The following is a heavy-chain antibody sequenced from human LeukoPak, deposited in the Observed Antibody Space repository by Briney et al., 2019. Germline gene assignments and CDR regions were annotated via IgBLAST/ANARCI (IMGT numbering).Heavy chain of an antibody. CDR3: AGGYAFDV. V-gene: IGHV6-1*01. J-gene: IGHJ3*01. CDR1: GDSVSNNNYA. Sequence: PSQTLSLACALSGDSVSNNNYAWNWIRQSPSRGLEWLGRTYYRSQWKNDYARSVISRISVDPDTSKNQFSLHLSSVTPDDTAVYYCAGGYAFDVWGQGTMVTVSS. CDR2: TYYRSQWKN.